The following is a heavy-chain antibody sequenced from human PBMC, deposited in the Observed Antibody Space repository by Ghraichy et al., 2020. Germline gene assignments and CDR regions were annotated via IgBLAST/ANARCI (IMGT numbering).Heavy chain of an antibody. V-gene: IGHV4-34*01. D-gene: IGHD3-3*01. CDR2: FNLSGGT. CDR3: ARGQDDSTHKHAYDV. CDR1: TGALSLDS. J-gene: IGHJ4*02. Sequence: SETLSLTCGGSTGALSLDSWAWIRQSPGKGLEWIGEFNLSGGTNYSPSLASRVTMSVDRSKTRFSVRLSSVTAADTGVYFCARGQDDSTHKHAYDVWGRGTQVTVSS.